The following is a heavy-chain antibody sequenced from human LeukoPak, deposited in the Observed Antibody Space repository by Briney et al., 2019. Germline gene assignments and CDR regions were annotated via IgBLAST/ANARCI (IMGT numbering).Heavy chain of an antibody. V-gene: IGHV3-7*01. Sequence: PGGPLRLSCAASGFTFSSYAMSWVRQAPGKGLEWVANIKHDGSEKYYVDSVKGRFTISRDNAKNSLFLQMNSLRAEDTAVYYCASRLRWPNFDYWGQGTLVTVSS. J-gene: IGHJ4*02. CDR3: ASRLRWPNFDY. D-gene: IGHD4-17*01. CDR1: GFTFSSYA. CDR2: IKHDGSEK.